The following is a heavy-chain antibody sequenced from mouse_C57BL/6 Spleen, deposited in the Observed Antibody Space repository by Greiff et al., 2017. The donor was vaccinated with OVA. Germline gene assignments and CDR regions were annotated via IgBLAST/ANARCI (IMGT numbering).Heavy chain of an antibody. V-gene: IGHV2-2*01. CDR3: ARAYYGYDGGAWFAY. D-gene: IGHD2-9*01. CDR2: IWRGGST. J-gene: IGHJ3*01. CDR1: GFSLTSYG. Sequence: QVQLQQSGPGLVQPSQSLSITCTVSGFSLTSYGVHWVRQSPGKGLEWLGVIWRGGSTDYNAAFISRLSISKDNSQSQVFFKMHSLQADDTAIYYCARAYYGYDGGAWFAYWGQGTLVTVSA.